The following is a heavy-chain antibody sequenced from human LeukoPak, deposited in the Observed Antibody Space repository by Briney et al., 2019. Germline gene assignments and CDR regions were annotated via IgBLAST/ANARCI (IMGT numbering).Heavy chain of an antibody. Sequence: PSETLSLTCTVSGGSISSGGYYWSWLRQHPGKGLEWIGYIYYSGSTYYNPSLKSRVTISVDTSKNQFSLKLSSVTAADTAVYYCARERAQLVFDYWGQGTLVTVSS. V-gene: IGHV4-31*03. CDR2: IYYSGST. D-gene: IGHD6-6*01. CDR3: ARERAQLVFDY. CDR1: GGSISSGGYY. J-gene: IGHJ4*02.